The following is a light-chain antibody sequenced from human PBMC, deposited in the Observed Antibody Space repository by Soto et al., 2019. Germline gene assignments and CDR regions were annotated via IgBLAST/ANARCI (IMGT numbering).Light chain of an antibody. J-gene: IGLJ1*01. CDR1: SSDVGGYNH. CDR3: SSYTSSSTHYV. V-gene: IGLV2-14*01. CDR2: EVS. Sequence: QSVLTQPASVSGSPGQSITISCTGTSSDVGGYNHVSWYQRHPGKAPKLMIYEVSNRPSGVSNRFSGSKSGNTASLTISGLQAEDEADYYCSSYTSSSTHYVFGTGTKVTVL.